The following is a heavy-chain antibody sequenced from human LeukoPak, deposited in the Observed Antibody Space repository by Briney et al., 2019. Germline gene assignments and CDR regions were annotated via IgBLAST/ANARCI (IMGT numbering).Heavy chain of an antibody. CDR2: IYNDGST. D-gene: IGHD3-16*02. CDR3: ARVWELSYDY. Sequence: GGSLRLSCSASRFTFGSYTMNWVRKAPGKGLEWVSVIYNDGSTYYADTVKGRFTISRDNSKNTVDLLVNSLRAEDTAVYYCARVWELSYDYWGQGTLVTVSS. J-gene: IGHJ4*02. V-gene: IGHV3-53*01. CDR1: RFTFGSYT.